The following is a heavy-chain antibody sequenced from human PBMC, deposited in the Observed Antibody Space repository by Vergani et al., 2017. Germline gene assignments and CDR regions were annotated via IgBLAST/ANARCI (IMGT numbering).Heavy chain of an antibody. J-gene: IGHJ3*02. CDR3: AKEGYGDYFVHAFDI. Sequence: QVQLVESGGGVVQPGGSLRLSCAASGFTFSSSGLHWVRQAPGKGLGWVAFIRYDGSNKYYADSVKGRFTISRDNSKNTLYLQMNSLRAEDTAVYYCAKEGYGDYFVHAFDIWSQGTMVTVSS. D-gene: IGHD4-17*01. CDR1: GFTFSSSG. CDR2: IRYDGSNK. V-gene: IGHV3-30*02.